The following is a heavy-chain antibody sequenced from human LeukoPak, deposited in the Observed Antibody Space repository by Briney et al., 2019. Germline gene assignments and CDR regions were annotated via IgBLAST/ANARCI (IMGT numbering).Heavy chain of an antibody. CDR1: GYTFTSYY. J-gene: IGHJ4*02. Sequence: ASVKVSCKASGYTFTSYYMHWVRQAPGQGLEWMGIINPSGGSTSYAQKFQGRVTMTRDTATSTVYMELSSLRSEDTAVYYCARDYGDYAPLDYRGQGTLVTVSS. CDR3: ARDYGDYAPLDY. V-gene: IGHV1-46*01. CDR2: INPSGGST. D-gene: IGHD4-17*01.